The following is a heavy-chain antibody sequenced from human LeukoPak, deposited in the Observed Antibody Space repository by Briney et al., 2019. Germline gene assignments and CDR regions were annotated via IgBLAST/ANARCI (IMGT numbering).Heavy chain of an antibody. Sequence: GGSLRLSCAASGFTFSNYGLSGVRQAPGKGVEWVSGISGSGGSTYYADSVKGRYTISRDNSKNTLYLQLNSLRAEDTAIYYCARAERLLSLLKWGQGTLVTVSS. D-gene: IGHD3-3*01. CDR1: GFTFSNYG. CDR3: ARAERLLSLLK. V-gene: IGHV3-23*01. CDR2: ISGSGGST. J-gene: IGHJ4*02.